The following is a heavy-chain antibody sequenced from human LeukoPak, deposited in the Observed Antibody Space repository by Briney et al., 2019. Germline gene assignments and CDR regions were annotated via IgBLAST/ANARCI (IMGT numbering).Heavy chain of an antibody. J-gene: IGHJ4*02. Sequence: PSETLSLTCTVSGGSISSYYWSWIRQPPGKGLEWIGYIYYSGSTNYNPSLKSRVTISVDTSKNQFSLKLSSVTAADTAVYYCAWFHFWSGYRWGQGTLVTVSS. CDR3: AWFHFWSGYR. D-gene: IGHD3-3*02. CDR2: IYYSGST. V-gene: IGHV4-59*01. CDR1: GGSISSYY.